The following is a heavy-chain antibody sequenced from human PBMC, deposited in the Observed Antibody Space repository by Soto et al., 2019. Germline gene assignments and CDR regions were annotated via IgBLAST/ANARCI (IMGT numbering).Heavy chain of an antibody. CDR2: IYEAGTT. J-gene: IGHJ4*02. CDR1: GASISRTGFH. Sequence: PSETLSLTCAVSGASISRTGFHWGWIRQPPGQGLEWIGSIYEAGTTFYNSSLKSRVTISADTSKNQFSLKLTSVTAADTAVYYCARARIVVSGTIVDFWGLGTLVTVSS. CDR3: ARARIVVSGTIVDF. V-gene: IGHV4-39*01. D-gene: IGHD1-7*01.